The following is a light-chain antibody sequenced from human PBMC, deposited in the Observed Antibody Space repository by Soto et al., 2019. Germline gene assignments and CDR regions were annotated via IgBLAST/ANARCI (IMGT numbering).Light chain of an antibody. CDR3: QQYNDPSLT. CDR2: KAS. V-gene: IGKV1-5*03. J-gene: IGKJ1*01. Sequence: DIQMTQSPSTLSASVGDRVSINCRASQSISACLAWYQQKPGKAPRLLIYKASTLEIGVPSRVSGSGSGTEFTLTISSLQTDDVATYDCQQYNDPSLTFGQGTKVEIK. CDR1: QSISAC.